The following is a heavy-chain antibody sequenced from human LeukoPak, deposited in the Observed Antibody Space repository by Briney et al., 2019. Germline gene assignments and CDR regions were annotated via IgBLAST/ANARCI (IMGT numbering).Heavy chain of an antibody. Sequence: ASVKVSCKASGYIFISYGINWARQAPGQGLEWMGWISTYNGHTNFTQKFQDRVTLTTDTSTNTAYMELRGLRSDDTAVYYCARDDYYYDSVGYYYLDYWGQGTLVTVSS. D-gene: IGHD3-22*01. CDR2: ISTYNGHT. CDR3: ARDDYYYDSVGYYYLDY. V-gene: IGHV1-18*04. J-gene: IGHJ4*02. CDR1: GYIFISYG.